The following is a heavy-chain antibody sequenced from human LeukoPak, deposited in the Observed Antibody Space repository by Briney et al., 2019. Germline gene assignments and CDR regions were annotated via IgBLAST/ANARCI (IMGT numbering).Heavy chain of an antibody. V-gene: IGHV3-33*03. J-gene: IGHJ4*02. CDR1: GFTFSDYG. CDR2: IWYDGSYK. D-gene: IGHD2-15*01. CDR3: AKPTRGSGGSFLIDY. Sequence: PGRSLRLSCAASGFTFSDYGMHWARQAPGKGLEWVAIIWYDGSYKYYADSVKGRFTVSRDNSKNTLYLQMNSLRAEDTAMYYCAKPTRGSGGSFLIDYWGQGTLVTVSS.